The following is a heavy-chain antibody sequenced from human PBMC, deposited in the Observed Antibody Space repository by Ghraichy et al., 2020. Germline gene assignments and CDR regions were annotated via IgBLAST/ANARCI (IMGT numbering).Heavy chain of an antibody. D-gene: IGHD6-19*01. J-gene: IGHJ5*02. CDR1: GGSISSYY. CDR3: ARDRTVAGRRWFDP. V-gene: IGHV4-59*01. Sequence: SQTLSLTCTVSGGSISSYYWSWIRQPPGKGLEWIGYIYYSGSTNYNPSLKSRVTISVDTSKNQFSLKLSSVIAADTAVCYCARDRTVAGRRWFDPWGQGTLVTVSS. CDR2: IYYSGST.